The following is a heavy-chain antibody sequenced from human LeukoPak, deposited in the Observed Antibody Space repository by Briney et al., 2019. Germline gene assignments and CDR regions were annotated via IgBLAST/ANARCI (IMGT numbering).Heavy chain of an antibody. D-gene: IGHD3-10*01. CDR3: ATWRGSGSYGGYFDY. J-gene: IGHJ4*02. Sequence: GGSLRLSCAASGFTFSNYGMHWVRQAPGKGLEWVAIIWYDGSNKYYADSVKGRFTISRDNSKNTLYLQMNSLGVEDTAVYYCATWRGSGSYGGYFDYWGQGTLVTVSS. CDR1: GFTFSNYG. V-gene: IGHV3-33*01. CDR2: IWYDGSNK.